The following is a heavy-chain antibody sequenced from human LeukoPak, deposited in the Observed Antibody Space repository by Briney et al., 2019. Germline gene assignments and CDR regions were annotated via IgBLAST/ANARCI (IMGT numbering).Heavy chain of an antibody. D-gene: IGHD3-10*01. CDR1: GGSVRSSSYY. Sequence: PSETLSLTCTVSGGSVRSSSYYWVWLRQPPGKGLEWIGSMNYSGSTYYKPSLKSRATISVDTSKNQFSLKLSSVTAADTAAYSCASASGGPGTFYRIDSWGQGTLVTVSS. CDR3: ASASGGPGTFYRIDS. CDR2: MNYSGST. V-gene: IGHV4-39*01. J-gene: IGHJ4*02.